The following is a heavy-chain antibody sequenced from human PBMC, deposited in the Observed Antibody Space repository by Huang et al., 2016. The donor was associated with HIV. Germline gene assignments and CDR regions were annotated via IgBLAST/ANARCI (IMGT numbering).Heavy chain of an antibody. CDR3: AKGAPGKNYYMDV. CDR1: GFTFSSYG. CDR2: IRYDGSNK. V-gene: IGHV3-30*02. D-gene: IGHD1-26*01. J-gene: IGHJ6*03. Sequence: QVQLVESGGGVVQPGGSLRFSCAASGFTFSSYGMHWVRQAPGKGLEWVAVIRYDGSNKYYADSVKGRFTISRDNSKNTLYLQMNSLRAEDTAVYYCAKGAPGKNYYMDVWGKGTTVTVSS.